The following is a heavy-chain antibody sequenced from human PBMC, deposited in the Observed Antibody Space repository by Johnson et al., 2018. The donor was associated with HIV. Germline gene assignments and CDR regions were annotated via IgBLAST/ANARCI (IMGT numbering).Heavy chain of an antibody. D-gene: IGHD4-17*01. J-gene: IGHJ3*01. CDR1: GFTFDDYG. CDR2: INWNGGSS. CDR3: ARDATPWGGDYFGYAFDL. Sequence: VQLVESGGGVVRPGGSLRLSSAASGFTFDDYGMSWVRQAPGKGLEWVSGINWNGGSSGYSTYYTDSVKGRFTISRDNAKKSLFLQMNSLRAEDTALYYCARDATPWGGDYFGYAFDLWGQGTMVTVSS. V-gene: IGHV3-20*03.